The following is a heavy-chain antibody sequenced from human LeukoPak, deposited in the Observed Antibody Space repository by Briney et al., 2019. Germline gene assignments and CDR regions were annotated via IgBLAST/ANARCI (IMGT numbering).Heavy chain of an antibody. CDR3: ATDPPARYGSGSQWGY. J-gene: IGHJ4*02. D-gene: IGHD3-10*01. CDR1: GYTLTELS. V-gene: IGHV1-24*01. CDR2: FDPEDGET. Sequence: ASVKVSCKVSGYTLTELSMHWVRQAPGKGLEWMGGFDPEDGETIYAQKFQGRVTMTEDTSTDTAYMELSSLRSEDAAVYYCATDPPARYGSGSQWGYWGQGTLVTVSS.